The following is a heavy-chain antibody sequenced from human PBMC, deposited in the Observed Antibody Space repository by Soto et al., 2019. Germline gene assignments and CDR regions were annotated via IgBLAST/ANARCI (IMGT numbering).Heavy chain of an antibody. CDR2: ISSNSVTI. V-gene: IGHV3-48*02. J-gene: IGHJ4*02. CDR3: AREDILGSRSFDY. Sequence: EVRLVESGGGLVQPGGSLRLSCAASGFSFNMYSMNWVRQAPGKGLEWVSYISSNSVTIYDTDSGRGRFTISRDNAKNFLYLQMNSLRDEDTAVYYCAREDILGSRSFDYWGQGTLVTVSS. CDR1: GFSFNMYS. D-gene: IGHD1-26*01.